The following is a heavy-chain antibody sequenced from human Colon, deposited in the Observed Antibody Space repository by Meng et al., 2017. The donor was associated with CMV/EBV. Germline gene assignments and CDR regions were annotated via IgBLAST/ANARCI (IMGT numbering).Heavy chain of an antibody. CDR1: EFTFSQHG. CDR3: AKDRRPYSSGWEDFDF. CDR2: IRYDGDNI. Sequence: GESLKISCAASEFTFSQHGMHWVRQAPGKGLEWVAFIRYDGDNIYYTDSVKGRFTISRDNFKNTLYLQMNSLRAEDSAIFYCAKDRRPYSSGWEDFDFWGQGTLVTVSS. D-gene: IGHD6-19*01. J-gene: IGHJ4*01. V-gene: IGHV3-30*02.